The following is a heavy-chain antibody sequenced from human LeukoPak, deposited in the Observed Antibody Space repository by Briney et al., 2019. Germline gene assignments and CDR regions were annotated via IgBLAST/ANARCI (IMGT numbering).Heavy chain of an antibody. J-gene: IGHJ3*02. D-gene: IGHD3-10*01. CDR1: GYTFTSYG. V-gene: IGHV1-18*01. CDR3: ARDLHPSYGSGSYYYGFGAFDI. CDR2: ISAYNGNT. Sequence: ASVKVSCKASGYTFTSYGISWVRQAPGQGLEWMGWISAYNGNTNYAQKLQGRVTMTTDTSTSTAYMELRSLRSEDTAVYYCARDLHPSYGSGSYYYGFGAFDIWGQGTMVTVSS.